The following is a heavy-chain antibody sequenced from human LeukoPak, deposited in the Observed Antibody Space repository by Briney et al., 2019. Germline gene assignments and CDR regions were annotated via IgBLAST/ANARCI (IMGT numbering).Heavy chain of an antibody. V-gene: IGHV3-43*02. CDR3: AKDISRNFVVVPAADY. Sequence: PGGSLRLSCAASGFTFDDYAMHWVRQPPGKSLEGVSLISGDGGSTYYADSVKGRFTVSRDNSKNSLYLQMNSLRTEDTDLYYCAKDISRNFVVVPAADYWGQGTLVTVSS. CDR1: GFTFDDYA. J-gene: IGHJ4*02. D-gene: IGHD2-2*01. CDR2: ISGDGGST.